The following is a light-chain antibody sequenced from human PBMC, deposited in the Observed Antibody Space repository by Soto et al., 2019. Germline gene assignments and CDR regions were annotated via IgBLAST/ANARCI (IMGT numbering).Light chain of an antibody. Sequence: DIVLTQSPGTLSLSPWDRATLSCRASQSLSSSYLAWYQQQPGQSPRLLIYDTSSRATGIPDRFSGSGSGTDFTLTISRLEPEDFAMYFCQQYGGSPPGYIFGQGTKLEIK. CDR1: QSLSSSY. CDR2: DTS. J-gene: IGKJ2*01. V-gene: IGKV3-20*01. CDR3: QQYGGSPPGYI.